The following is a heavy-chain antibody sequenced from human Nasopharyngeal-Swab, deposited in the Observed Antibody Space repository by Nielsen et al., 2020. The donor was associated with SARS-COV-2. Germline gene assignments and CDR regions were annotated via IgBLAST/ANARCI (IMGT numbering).Heavy chain of an antibody. D-gene: IGHD4-17*01. CDR2: ISSSGRTI. CDR3: ARNLYGDYVIDY. Sequence: GESLKISCAASGFTFSSYSMNWVRQAPGKGLEWVSYISSSGRTIYYEDSVKGRFTISRDNAENSLFLQMNSLRDEDTAVYYCARNLYGDYVIDYWGRGTLVTVSS. V-gene: IGHV3-48*02. CDR1: GFTFSSYS. J-gene: IGHJ4*02.